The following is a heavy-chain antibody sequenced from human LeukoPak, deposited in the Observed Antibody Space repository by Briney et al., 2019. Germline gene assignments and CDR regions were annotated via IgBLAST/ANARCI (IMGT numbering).Heavy chain of an antibody. CDR1: AGSISNYY. D-gene: IGHD6-6*01. CDR3: ARDSSIDYSSSSRYYYGMDV. CDR2: IYSSGST. Sequence: PSETLSLTCTVSAGSISNYYWSWIRQSAGKGLEWIGRIYSSGSTNYNPSLKSRVTMSVDTSKNQLSLKLSSVTAADTAVYYCARDSSIDYSSSSRYYYGMDVWGQGTTVTVSS. J-gene: IGHJ6*02. V-gene: IGHV4-4*07.